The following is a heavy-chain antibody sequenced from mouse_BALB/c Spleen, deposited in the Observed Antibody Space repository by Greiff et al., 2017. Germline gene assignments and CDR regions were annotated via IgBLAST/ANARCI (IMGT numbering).Heavy chain of an antibody. CDR1: GFSLTSYG. CDR2: IWAGGST. J-gene: IGHJ3*01. V-gene: IGHV2-9*02. Sequence: VMLVESGPGLVAPSQSLSITCTVSGFSLTSYGVHWVRQPPGKGLEWLGVIWAGGSTNYNSALMSRLSISKDNSKSQVFLKMNSLQTDDTAMYYCARDPFYYGSSSWFAYWGQGTLVTVSA. D-gene: IGHD1-1*01. CDR3: ARDPFYYGSSSWFAY.